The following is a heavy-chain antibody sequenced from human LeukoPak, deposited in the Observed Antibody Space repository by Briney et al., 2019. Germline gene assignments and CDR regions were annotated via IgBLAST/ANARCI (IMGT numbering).Heavy chain of an antibody. CDR3: AKIPKLRDCSRTSCLYYFDF. CDR2: ISDSAST. CDR1: GFTFSTYA. Sequence: GGSLRLSCAASGFTFSTYAMTWVRQAPGKGLEWVSSISDSASTYYADSVKGRFTTSRDNSKNTLYLQMNSLRPEDTAVYYCAKIPKLRDCSRTSCLYYFDFWGRGTLVTVPS. J-gene: IGHJ4*02. V-gene: IGHV3-23*01. D-gene: IGHD2-2*01.